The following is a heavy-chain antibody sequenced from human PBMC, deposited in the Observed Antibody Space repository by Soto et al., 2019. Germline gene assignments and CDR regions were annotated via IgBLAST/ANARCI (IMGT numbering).Heavy chain of an antibody. D-gene: IGHD6-19*01. J-gene: IGHJ4*02. Sequence: EVQLVESGGGLVQPGGSLRLSCAASGFTFSTFWLHWVRQPPGKGLMWVSRINSDGSSTSYADSVKGRFTISRDNAKNTLYLQMNSLRAEDTAVYYCARGDCSGWYVYWGQGTLVTVSS. CDR1: GFTFSTFW. V-gene: IGHV3-74*01. CDR2: INSDGSST. CDR3: ARGDCSGWYVY.